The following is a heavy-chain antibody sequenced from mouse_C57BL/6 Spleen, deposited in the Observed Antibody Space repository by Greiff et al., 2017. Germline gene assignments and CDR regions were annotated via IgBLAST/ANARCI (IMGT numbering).Heavy chain of an antibody. Sequence: EVKVEESGEGLVKPGGSLKLSCAASGFTFSSYAMSWVRQTPEKRLEWVAYISSGGDYIYYADTVKGRFTISRDNARNTLYLQMSSLKSEDTAMYYCTREGGYDAGYAMDYWGQGTSVTVSS. V-gene: IGHV5-9-1*02. CDR1: GFTFSSYA. J-gene: IGHJ4*01. D-gene: IGHD2-2*01. CDR2: ISSGGDYI. CDR3: TREGGYDAGYAMDY.